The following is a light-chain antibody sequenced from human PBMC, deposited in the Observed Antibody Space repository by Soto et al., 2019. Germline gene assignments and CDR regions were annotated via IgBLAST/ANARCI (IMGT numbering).Light chain of an antibody. CDR1: SANIGAAYN. CDR2: GNN. Sequence: QSVLTQPPSVSGAPGQRVTISCTGSSANIGAAYNVDWYQQLPGTAPKLLIYGNNNRPSGVPARFSGSKSGTSASLAIAGLQAEDEGDYYCATWDDSLNNPVFGGGTKLTVL. V-gene: IGLV1-40*01. CDR3: ATWDDSLNNPV. J-gene: IGLJ3*02.